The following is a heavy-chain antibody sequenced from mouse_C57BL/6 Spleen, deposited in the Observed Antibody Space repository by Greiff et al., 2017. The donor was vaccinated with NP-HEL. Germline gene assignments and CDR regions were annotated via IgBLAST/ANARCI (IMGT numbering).Heavy chain of an antibody. CDR2: IYPGDGDT. CDR1: GYAFSSSW. V-gene: IGHV1-82*01. J-gene: IGHJ1*03. D-gene: IGHD6-2*01. Sequence: VQLQQSGPELVKPGASVKISCKASGYAFSSSWMNWVKQRPGKGLEWIGRIYPGDGDTNYNGKFKGKATLTADKSSNPAYMQLSSLTSEDSAVYFCARSLWTHWYFDVWGTGTTVTVSS. CDR3: ARSLWTHWYFDV.